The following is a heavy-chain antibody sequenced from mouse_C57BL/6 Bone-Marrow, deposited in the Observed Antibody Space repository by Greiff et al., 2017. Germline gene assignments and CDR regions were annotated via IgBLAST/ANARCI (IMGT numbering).Heavy chain of an antibody. V-gene: IGHV5-4*01. Sequence: EVKLVESGGGLVKPGGSLKLSCAASGFTFSSYAMSWVRQTPEKRLEWVATISAGGSYTYYPDNVKGRFTISRDNAKNNLYLQMSHLKSEDTAMXYCAREGLLRAMDYWGQGTSVTVSA. J-gene: IGHJ4*01. CDR2: ISAGGSYT. D-gene: IGHD1-1*01. CDR3: AREGLLRAMDY. CDR1: GFTFSSYA.